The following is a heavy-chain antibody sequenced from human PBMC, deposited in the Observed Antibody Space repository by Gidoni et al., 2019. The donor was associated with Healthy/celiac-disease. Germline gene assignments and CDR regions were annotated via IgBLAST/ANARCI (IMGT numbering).Heavy chain of an antibody. CDR3: AKDLPHSASSLFDY. CDR1: GSTFSSDA. D-gene: IGHD6-13*01. J-gene: IGHJ4*02. V-gene: IGHV3-23*01. Sequence: EVQQLESGGGLVQPGGSLRLSCAASGSTFSSDAMSWVRPAPGKGLEWVSAISGSGGSTYYADSVRGRFTISRDNSKNTLYLQMNSLRAEDTAVYYCAKDLPHSASSLFDYWGQGTLVTVSS. CDR2: ISGSGGST.